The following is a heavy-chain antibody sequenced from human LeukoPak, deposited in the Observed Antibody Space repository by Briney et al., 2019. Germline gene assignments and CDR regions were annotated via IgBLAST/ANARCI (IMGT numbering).Heavy chain of an antibody. CDR3: ARETEYNWFDP. CDR2: ISWNSGSI. D-gene: IGHD3-10*01. V-gene: IGHV3-9*01. Sequence: PGGSLRLSCAASGFTFDDYAMHWVRQAPGKGREWVSGISWNSGSIGYADSVKGRFTISRDNAKNSLYLQMNSLRAEDTAVYYCARETEYNWFDPWGQGTLVTVSP. CDR1: GFTFDDYA. J-gene: IGHJ5*02.